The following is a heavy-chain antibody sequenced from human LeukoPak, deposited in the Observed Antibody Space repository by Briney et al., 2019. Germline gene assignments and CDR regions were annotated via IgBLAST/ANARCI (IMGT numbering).Heavy chain of an antibody. CDR3: ARALMVLYYYGMDV. CDR1: GYTFTSYG. Sequence: ASVKVSCKASGYTFTSYGISWVRQAPGQGLEWMGWISAYNGNTNYAQKFQGRVTMTRDTSTSTVYMELSSLRSEDTAVYYCARALMVLYYYGMDVWGQGTTVTVSS. CDR2: ISAYNGNT. D-gene: IGHD2-8*01. V-gene: IGHV1-18*01. J-gene: IGHJ6*02.